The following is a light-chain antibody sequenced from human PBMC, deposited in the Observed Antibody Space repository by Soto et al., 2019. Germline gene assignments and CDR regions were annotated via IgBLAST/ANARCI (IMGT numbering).Light chain of an antibody. J-gene: IGKJ4*01. CDR2: GTS. CDR1: QSVSSSY. V-gene: IGKV3-20*01. Sequence: IVLTQSPGTLSLSQGERATLSCRASQSVSSSYLAWYQQKPGQAPRLLIYGTSSRATGIPDRFSGSGSGTDFTLTISRLEPEDFAVYYCHQYDSSPLTFGGGTKVEIK. CDR3: HQYDSSPLT.